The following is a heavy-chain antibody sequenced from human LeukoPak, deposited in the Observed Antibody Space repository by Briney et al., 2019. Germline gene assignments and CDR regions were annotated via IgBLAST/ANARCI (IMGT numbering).Heavy chain of an antibody. CDR1: GYTFTSFW. J-gene: IGHJ4*02. Sequence: GESLKISCKSSGYTFTSFWIGWARQMPGKGLEWMGIIYPGDSDTRYSPSFQGQVTISADKSIGTAYLHWSSLKASDTAMYYCARQSLRGVSYFAFWGQGTLVTVSS. D-gene: IGHD3-10*01. V-gene: IGHV5-51*01. CDR2: IYPGDSDT. CDR3: ARQSLRGVSYFAF.